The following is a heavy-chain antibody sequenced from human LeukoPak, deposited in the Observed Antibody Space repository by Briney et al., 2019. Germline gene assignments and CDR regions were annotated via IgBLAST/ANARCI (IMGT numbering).Heavy chain of an antibody. V-gene: IGHV3-53*01. J-gene: IGHJ4*02. Sequence: PGGSLRLSCAASGFTVSSNYMSWVRQAPGKGLEWVSVIYSGGSTYYADSVKGRFTISRDNSKNTLYVQMNSLRDEDTAVYYCAEDQRWESPHYLDSWGQGTLVTVSS. CDR1: GFTVSSNY. CDR3: AEDQRWESPHYLDS. CDR2: IYSGGST. D-gene: IGHD1-26*01.